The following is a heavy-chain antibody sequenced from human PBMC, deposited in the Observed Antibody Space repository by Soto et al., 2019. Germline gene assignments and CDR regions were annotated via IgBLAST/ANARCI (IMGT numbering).Heavy chain of an antibody. CDR3: ARDRHSQQTNHRWGGGYMDV. J-gene: IGHJ6*03. Sequence: QVQLQESGPGLVKPSQTLSLTCVVSGGSISNGGYYWSWIRQHPGKGLEWIGAIYFSGSTYYNPSLEEQVTISVATPKNQFSLRLSSVTTADTAVYYCARDRHSQQTNHRWGGGYMDVWGKGTKVTVSS. V-gene: IGHV4-31*11. D-gene: IGHD3-16*01. CDR2: IYFSGST. CDR1: GGSISNGGYY.